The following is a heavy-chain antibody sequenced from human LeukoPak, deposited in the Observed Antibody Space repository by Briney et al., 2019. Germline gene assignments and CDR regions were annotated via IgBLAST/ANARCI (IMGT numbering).Heavy chain of an antibody. CDR1: GGSISSYY. Sequence: PSETLSLTCTVSGGSISSYYWSWIRQPPGKGLEWIGYIYYSGSTNYNPSLKSRVTISVDTSKNQFSLKLSSVTAADTAVYYCARDPGYSSSWYGGHYFDYWGQGTLVTVSS. D-gene: IGHD6-13*01. CDR2: IYYSGST. CDR3: ARDPGYSSSWYGGHYFDY. V-gene: IGHV4-59*12. J-gene: IGHJ4*02.